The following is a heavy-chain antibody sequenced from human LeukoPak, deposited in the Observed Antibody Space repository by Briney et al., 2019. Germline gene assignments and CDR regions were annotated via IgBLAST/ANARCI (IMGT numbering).Heavy chain of an antibody. CDR1: GFTFSSYA. J-gene: IGHJ4*02. CDR2: ISGSGGST. V-gene: IGHV3-23*01. CDR3: AKDAPRSSGWFFLDY. Sequence: GGSLRLSCAASGFTFSSYAMSWVRQAPGKGLEWVSAISGSGGSTYYADSVKGRFTISRDNSKSALFVQMISLRAEDTAVYYCAKDAPRSSGWFFLDYWGQGTLVTVSS. D-gene: IGHD6-19*01.